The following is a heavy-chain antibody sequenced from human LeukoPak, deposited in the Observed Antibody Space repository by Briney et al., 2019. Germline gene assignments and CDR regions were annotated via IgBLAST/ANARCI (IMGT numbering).Heavy chain of an antibody. D-gene: IGHD3-22*01. Sequence: PSETLSLTCTVSGGSISSYYWSWIRQPPGKGLEWIGYIYYSGSTNYNPSLKSRVTISVDTSKNQFSPKLSSVTAADTAVYYCAGQDDSPPHDAFDIWGQGTMVTVCS. V-gene: IGHV4-59*01. CDR3: AGQDDSPPHDAFDI. CDR1: GGSISSYY. J-gene: IGHJ3*02. CDR2: IYYSGST.